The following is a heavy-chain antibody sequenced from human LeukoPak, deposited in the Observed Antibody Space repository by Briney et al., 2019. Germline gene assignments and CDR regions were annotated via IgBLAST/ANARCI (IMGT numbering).Heavy chain of an antibody. J-gene: IGHJ4*02. D-gene: IGHD3-3*01. CDR2: IYHSGST. CDR3: ARDSDFWSGYYYFDY. CDR1: GYSISSGYY. Sequence: SETLSLTCAVSGYSISSGYYWGWIRQPPGKGLEWIGSIYHSGSTYYNPSLKSRATISVDTSKSQFSLKLSSVTAADTAVYYCARDSDFWSGYYYFDYWGQGTLVTVSS. V-gene: IGHV4-38-2*02.